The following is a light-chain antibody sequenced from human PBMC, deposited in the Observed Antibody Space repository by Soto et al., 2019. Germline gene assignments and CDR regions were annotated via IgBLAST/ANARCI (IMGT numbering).Light chain of an antibody. CDR3: MQGTHWPRT. Sequence: DVVMTQSPLSLPVTLGQPASISCRSSQSLLYSDGNTYLNWFQQRPGQSPRRLIYKVSNRDSGVPDRFSGSGSGTDFTLKISRVEAEDVGLYYCMQGTHWPRTFGQGTKVEI. CDR2: KVS. J-gene: IGKJ1*01. CDR1: QSLLYSDGNTY. V-gene: IGKV2-30*01.